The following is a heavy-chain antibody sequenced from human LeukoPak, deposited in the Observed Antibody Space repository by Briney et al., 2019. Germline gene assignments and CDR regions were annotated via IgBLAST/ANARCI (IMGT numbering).Heavy chain of an antibody. CDR1: GYTFTGYY. CDR3: ARAGYGSGLYYYMDV. Sequence: GASVKVSCKASGYTFTGYYLHWVRQAPGQGLEWMGWINPNSGGTNYAQKCQGRVTMTRDTSISTAYMELSRLRSDDTAVYYCARAGYGSGLYYYMDVWGKGTTVTVSS. D-gene: IGHD3-10*01. V-gene: IGHV1-2*02. J-gene: IGHJ6*03. CDR2: INPNSGGT.